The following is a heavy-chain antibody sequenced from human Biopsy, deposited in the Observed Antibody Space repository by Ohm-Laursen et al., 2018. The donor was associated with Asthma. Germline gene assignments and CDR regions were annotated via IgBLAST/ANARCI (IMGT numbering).Heavy chain of an antibody. J-gene: IGHJ6*02. Sequence: SQTLSLTCTVSGGSINIGDYYWSWIRQLPVKGLEWIGYIYYSGSTYYNPSLKSRVSISLDTSKNQFSLRLTSVTAADTAVYYCARGSSSRLSQWELLVSGGKRAHSYYGMDVWGQGTTVTVSS. CDR2: IYYSGST. CDR3: ARGSSSRLSQWELLVSGGKRAHSYYGMDV. CDR1: GGSINIGDYY. D-gene: IGHD1-26*01. V-gene: IGHV4-31*03.